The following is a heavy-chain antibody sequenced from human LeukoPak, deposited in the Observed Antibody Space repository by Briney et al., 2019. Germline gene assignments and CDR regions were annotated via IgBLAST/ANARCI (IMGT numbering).Heavy chain of an antibody. V-gene: IGHV3-21*04. D-gene: IGHD3-9*01. J-gene: IGHJ4*02. Sequence: GESLKISCAASGFTFSSYSMNWVRQAPGKGLEWVSSISSSSSYIYYADSVKGRFTISRDNAKNSLFLQMNSLRAEDTALYYCARARSYDILTGSDYWGQGTLVTVSS. CDR3: ARARSYDILTGSDY. CDR1: GFTFSSYS. CDR2: ISSSSSYI.